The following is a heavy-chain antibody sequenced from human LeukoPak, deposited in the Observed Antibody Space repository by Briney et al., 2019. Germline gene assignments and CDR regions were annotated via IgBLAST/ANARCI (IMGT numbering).Heavy chain of an antibody. CDR2: ISYDGSNK. CDR3: ARTEWELRDY. D-gene: IGHD1-26*01. V-gene: IGHV3-30-3*01. CDR1: GFTFSSYA. J-gene: IGHJ4*02. Sequence: GGSLRLSCAASGFTFSSYAMHWVRQAPGKGLEWVAVISYDGSNKYYADSVKGRLTISRDNSKNTLYLQMNSLRAEDTAVYYCARTEWELRDYWGQGTLVTVSS.